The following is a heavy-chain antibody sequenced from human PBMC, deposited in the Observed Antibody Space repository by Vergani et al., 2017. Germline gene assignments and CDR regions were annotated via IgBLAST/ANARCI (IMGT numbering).Heavy chain of an antibody. CDR2: LAGGGGST. CDR3: VKDAGSYEGFFDP. CDR1: GFTFSTYA. D-gene: IGHD1-26*01. V-gene: IGHV3-23*01. J-gene: IGHJ5*02. Sequence: EVQLLESGGSLKQPGGSVRLSCAASGFTFSTYAMHWVRQAPGKGLEWVSALAGGGGSTYYADSFKGRFTISRDNSRDTLCLQMNSLRPEDTATYYCVKDAGSYEGFFDPWGQGTLVTVSS.